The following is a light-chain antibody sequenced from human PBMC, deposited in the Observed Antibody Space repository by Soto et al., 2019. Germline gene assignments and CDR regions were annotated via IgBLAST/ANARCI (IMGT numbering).Light chain of an antibody. CDR3: GTWDSSLGAFV. CDR2: DNN. J-gene: IGLJ1*01. Sequence: QSVLTQPPSVSAAPGQKVTISCSGSSSNIGNNYVSWYQQLPGTAPKFLIYDNNKRPSGIPDRFSGSKSGTSATLGITGLQTGEEADYYCGTWDSSLGAFVFGPGTKVTVL. CDR1: SSNIGNNY. V-gene: IGLV1-51*01.